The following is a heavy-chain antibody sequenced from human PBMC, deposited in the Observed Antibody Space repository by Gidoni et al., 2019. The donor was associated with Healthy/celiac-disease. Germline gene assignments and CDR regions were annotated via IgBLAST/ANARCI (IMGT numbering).Heavy chain of an antibody. Sequence: PGQGLEWMGIINPSGGSTSYAQKFQGRVNMTRDTSTSTVYMELSSLIPEDTAVYYWARDKSSSPPGPYYGMDVWGQGTTVTVSS. CDR2: INPSGGST. J-gene: IGHJ6*02. CDR3: ARDKSSSPPGPYYGMDV. V-gene: IGHV1-46*01. D-gene: IGHD6-13*01.